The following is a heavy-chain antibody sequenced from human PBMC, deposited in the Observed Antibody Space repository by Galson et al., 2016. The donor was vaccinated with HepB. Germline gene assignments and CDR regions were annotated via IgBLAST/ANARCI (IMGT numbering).Heavy chain of an antibody. V-gene: IGHV3-21*01. CDR2: ITKNGGLI. J-gene: IGHJ3*01. CDR1: GFAFSSYS. D-gene: IGHD3-9*01. Sequence: SLRLSCAASGFAFSSYSMNWVRQAPGKGLEWVAGITKNGGLIFYGESVKGRFTISRDNVKNSVYLQMNSLRVEDTAVYYCTKWDWISGDLLTGYSVDYWGQGRMVTVSS. CDR3: TKWDWISGDLLTGYSVDY.